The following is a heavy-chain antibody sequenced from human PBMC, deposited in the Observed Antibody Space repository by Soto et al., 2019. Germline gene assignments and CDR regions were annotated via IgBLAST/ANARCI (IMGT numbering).Heavy chain of an antibody. J-gene: IGHJ6*02. D-gene: IGHD2-8*02. Sequence: PGESLKISCKGSGYSFTSYWIGWVRQMPGKGLEWMGISYPGDSDTRYSPSCQGQVTISADNSISTAYMQWSSLKASDTAMYYCARLGDRVVYAVDYYYYYGMDVWGQGTTVTVSS. CDR3: ARLGDRVVYAVDYYYYYGMDV. CDR1: GYSFTSYW. V-gene: IGHV5-51*01. CDR2: SYPGDSDT.